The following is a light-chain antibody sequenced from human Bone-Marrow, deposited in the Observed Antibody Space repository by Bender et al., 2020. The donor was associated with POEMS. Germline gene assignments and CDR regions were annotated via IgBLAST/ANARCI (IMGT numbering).Light chain of an antibody. CDR3: QSPDISGTYVV. CDR1: KLGEEY. J-gene: IGLJ2*01. CDR2: QDT. Sequence: SYELTQPPSVSVSPGQTATITCSGEKLGEEYACWYQQKPGQSPVVVIYQDTKRPSGIPERISGSTSGATVTLTISGVQAEDEADYYCQSPDISGTYVVFGGGTKLTVL. V-gene: IGLV3-25*03.